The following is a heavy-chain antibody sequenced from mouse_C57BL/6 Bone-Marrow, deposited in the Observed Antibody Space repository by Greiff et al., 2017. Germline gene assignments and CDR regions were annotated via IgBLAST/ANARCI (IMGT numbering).Heavy chain of an antibody. J-gene: IGHJ3*02. CDR1: GYAFTNYL. CDR2: INTGSGGT. Sequence: QVQLKQSGAELVRPGTSVKVSCKASGYAFTNYLLGWVKQRPGQGLEWVGVINTGSGGTNYNEKFKGKATLTADKSSSTAYMQLSSLTSEDSAVYVCARWGLRWGQGTLVTVSA. D-gene: IGHD2-13*01. V-gene: IGHV1-54*01. CDR3: ARWGLR.